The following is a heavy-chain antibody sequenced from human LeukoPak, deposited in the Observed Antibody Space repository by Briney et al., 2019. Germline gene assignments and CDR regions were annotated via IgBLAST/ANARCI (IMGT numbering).Heavy chain of an antibody. CDR1: GGTFSSYA. CDR2: TIPIFGTA. CDR3: ARDDSSGSAFDP. V-gene: IGHV1-69*01. D-gene: IGHD6-19*01. Sequence: SVKVSCKASGGTFSSYAISWVRQAPGQGLEWMGGTIPIFGTANYAQKFQGRVTITADESTSTAYMELSSLRSEDTAVYYCARDDSSGSAFDPWGQGTLVTVSS. J-gene: IGHJ5*02.